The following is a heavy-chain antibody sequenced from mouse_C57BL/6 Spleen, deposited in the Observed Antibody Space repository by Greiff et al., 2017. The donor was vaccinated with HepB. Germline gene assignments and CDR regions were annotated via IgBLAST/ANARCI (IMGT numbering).Heavy chain of an antibody. CDR2: ISSGSSTI. Sequence: EVKLMESGGGLVKPGGSLKLSCAASGFTFSDYGMHWVRQAPEKGLEWVAYISSGSSTIYYADTVKGRFTISRDNAKNTLFLQMTSLRSEDTAMYYCAKGLTHYFDYWGQGTTLTVSS. V-gene: IGHV5-17*01. D-gene: IGHD1-3*01. CDR3: AKGLTHYFDY. J-gene: IGHJ2*01. CDR1: GFTFSDYG.